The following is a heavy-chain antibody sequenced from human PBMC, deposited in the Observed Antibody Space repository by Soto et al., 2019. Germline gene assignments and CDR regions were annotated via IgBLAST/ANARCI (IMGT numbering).Heavy chain of an antibody. CDR2: ISSSGSTI. D-gene: IGHD5-18*01. J-gene: IGHJ5*02. CDR1: GFTFSDYY. Sequence: PGGSLRLSCAASGFTFSDYYMSWIRQAPGKGLEWVSYISSSGSTIYYADSVKGRFTISRDNAKNSLYLQMNSLRAEDTAVYYCARDPAYSSGLRIGWFDPWGQGTLVTVSS. V-gene: IGHV3-11*01. CDR3: ARDPAYSSGLRIGWFDP.